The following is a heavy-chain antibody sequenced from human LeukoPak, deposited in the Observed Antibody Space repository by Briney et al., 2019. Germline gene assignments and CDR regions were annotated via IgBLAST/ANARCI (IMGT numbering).Heavy chain of an antibody. CDR1: GFTFSSYS. D-gene: IGHD2-21*02. V-gene: IGHV3-21*01. CDR2: ISSSSSYI. Sequence: GSLRLSCAASGFTFSSYSMTWVRQAPGKGLEWVSSISSSSSYIYYADSVKGRFTISRDNAKNSLYLQMNSLRAEDTAVYYCARDLSHIVVVTAIFDYWGQGTLVTVSS. J-gene: IGHJ4*02. CDR3: ARDLSHIVVVTAIFDY.